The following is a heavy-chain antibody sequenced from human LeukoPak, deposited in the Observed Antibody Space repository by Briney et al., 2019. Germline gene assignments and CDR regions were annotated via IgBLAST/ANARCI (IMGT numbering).Heavy chain of an antibody. Sequence: GESLKISCKGSGYSFTTYWIGWVRQMPGKGLEWMGIIYPGDSDTRYSPSFRGQVIISADKSISTAYVQWSSLKASDTAMYYCARQSVTVAGPPFDYWGQGTLVTVSS. CDR3: ARQSVTVAGPPFDY. V-gene: IGHV5-51*01. D-gene: IGHD6-19*01. J-gene: IGHJ4*02. CDR1: GYSFTTYW. CDR2: IYPGDSDT.